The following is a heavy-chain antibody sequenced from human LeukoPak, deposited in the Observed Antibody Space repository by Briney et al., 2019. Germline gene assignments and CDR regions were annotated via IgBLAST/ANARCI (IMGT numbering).Heavy chain of an antibody. V-gene: IGHV1-2*06. CDR3: ARDPSTVTTSY. CDR2: INPNSGGT. J-gene: IGHJ4*02. CDR1: GYTFTGYY. Sequence: ASVKVSCXASGYTFTGYYMHWVRQAPGQGLEWMGRINPNSGGTNYAQKFQGRVTMTRDTSISTAYMELSRLRSDDTAVYYCARDPSTVTTSYWGQGTLVTVSS. D-gene: IGHD4-17*01.